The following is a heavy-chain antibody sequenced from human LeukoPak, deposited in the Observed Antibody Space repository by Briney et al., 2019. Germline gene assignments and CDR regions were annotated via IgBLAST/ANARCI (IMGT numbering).Heavy chain of an antibody. Sequence: GGSLRLSCVASGFNFSDSNMNWVRQPPGKGLEWVSIISNSGGISVYADFVKGRFTISRDNSKNTLYLQMSSLRAEDTAVYYCAVEGFDIWGHGTMVTVSS. V-gene: IGHV3-23*01. CDR2: ISNSGGIS. D-gene: IGHD1-1*01. J-gene: IGHJ3*02. CDR3: AVEGFDI. CDR1: GFNFSDSN.